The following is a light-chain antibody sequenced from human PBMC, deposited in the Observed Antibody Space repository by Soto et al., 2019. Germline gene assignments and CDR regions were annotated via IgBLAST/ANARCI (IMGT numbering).Light chain of an antibody. Sequence: QSVLTQPASVSGSPGQSITISCTGTSSDVGNYNYVSWYQQYPGKAPKLIIYEVSNRPSGVSNRFSGSKSGNTASLTISGLQAEDEADYYCSSYTTSSTQVFGGGTKLTVL. V-gene: IGLV2-14*01. CDR3: SSYTTSSTQV. J-gene: IGLJ3*02. CDR2: EVS. CDR1: SSDVGNYNY.